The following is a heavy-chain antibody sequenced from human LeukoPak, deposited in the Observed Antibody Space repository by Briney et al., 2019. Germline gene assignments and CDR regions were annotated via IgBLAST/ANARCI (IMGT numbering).Heavy chain of an antibody. D-gene: IGHD6-13*01. CDR3: ARLLYSSSWYWDYFDY. CDR2: IYYSGGT. V-gene: IGHV4-39*01. J-gene: IGHJ4*02. CDR1: GGSISSSSYY. Sequence: SETLSLTCTVSGGSISSSSYYWGWIRQPPGKGLEWIGSIYYSGGTYYNPSLKSRVTISVDTSKNQFSLKLSSVTAADTAVYYCARLLYSSSWYWDYFDYWGQGTLVTVSS.